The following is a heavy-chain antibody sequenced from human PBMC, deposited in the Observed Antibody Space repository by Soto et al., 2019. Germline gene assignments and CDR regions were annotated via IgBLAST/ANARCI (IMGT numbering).Heavy chain of an antibody. Sequence: SQTLSLTCAISGDSVSSNSAAWNWIRQSPSRGLEWLGRTYYRSKWYNDYAVSVKSRITINPDTSKNQFSLQLNSVTPEDTAVYYCARDRVAPTYYYDSSGYYPNWFDPWGQGTLVTVSS. CDR1: GDSVSSNSAA. V-gene: IGHV6-1*01. CDR3: ARDRVAPTYYYDSSGYYPNWFDP. D-gene: IGHD3-22*01. J-gene: IGHJ5*02. CDR2: TYYRSKWYN.